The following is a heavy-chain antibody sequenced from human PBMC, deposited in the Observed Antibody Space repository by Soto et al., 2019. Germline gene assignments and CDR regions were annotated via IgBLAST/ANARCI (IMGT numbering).Heavy chain of an antibody. CDR3: SRYILPTSVRYSDY. CDR2: VRNKANSYTT. CDR1: GFTFSGEY. J-gene: IGHJ4*02. D-gene: IGHD5-12*01. Sequence: GGARRLSCAAAGFTFSGEYMDWIRQAPGKGLEWVGRVRNKANSYTTAYAASVKCSFTISRDDSDNSLYLQMNNLQAEDTAVYYCSRYILPTSVRYSDYWGQGTLVTVSS. V-gene: IGHV3-72*01.